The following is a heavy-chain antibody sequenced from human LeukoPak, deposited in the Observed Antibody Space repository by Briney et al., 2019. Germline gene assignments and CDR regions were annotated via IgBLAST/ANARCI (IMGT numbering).Heavy chain of an antibody. Sequence: SETLSLTCAVYGGSFSGYYWSWIRQPPGKGLEWIGYIYYSGSTNYNPSLKSRVTISVDRSKNQFSLKLSSVTAADTAVYYCASSYCSGGSCYPNWFDPWGQGTLVTVSS. D-gene: IGHD2-15*01. CDR2: IYYSGST. CDR1: GGSFSGYY. J-gene: IGHJ5*02. V-gene: IGHV4-59*12. CDR3: ASSYCSGGSCYPNWFDP.